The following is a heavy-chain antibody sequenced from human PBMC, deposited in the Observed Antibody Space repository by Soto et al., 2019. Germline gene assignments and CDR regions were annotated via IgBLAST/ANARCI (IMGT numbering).Heavy chain of an antibody. CDR3: ARGETTVTTGEDYYYGMDV. CDR1: GGTFSSYT. Sequence: SVKVSCKASGGTFSSYTISWVRQAPGQGLEWMGRIIPILGIANYAQKFQGRVTITADKSTSTAYMELSSLRSEDTAVYYCARGETTVTTGEDYYYGMDVWGQGTTVTVSS. CDR2: IIPILGIA. V-gene: IGHV1-69*02. D-gene: IGHD4-17*01. J-gene: IGHJ6*02.